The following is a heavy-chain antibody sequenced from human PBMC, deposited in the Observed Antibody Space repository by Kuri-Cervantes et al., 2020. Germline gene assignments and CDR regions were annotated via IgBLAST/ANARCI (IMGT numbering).Heavy chain of an antibody. Sequence: VKVSCKASGGTFSSYAISWVRQAPGQGLEWMGGIIPIFGTANYAQKFQGRVTITADESTSTAYMELSSLRSEDTAVYYCARAPPSAGTDEELSYYYYGMDVWGQGTTVTVSS. D-gene: IGHD6-13*01. CDR1: GGTFSSYA. V-gene: IGHV1-69*01. J-gene: IGHJ6*02. CDR3: ARAPPSAGTDEELSYYYYGMDV. CDR2: IIPIFGTA.